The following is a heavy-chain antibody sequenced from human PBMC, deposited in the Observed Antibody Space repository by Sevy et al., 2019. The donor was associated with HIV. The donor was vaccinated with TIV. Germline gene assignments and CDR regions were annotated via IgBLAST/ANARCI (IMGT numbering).Heavy chain of an antibody. V-gene: IGHV3-23*01. CDR3: AKAGDYYDSSGYPYYMDV. J-gene: IGHJ6*03. D-gene: IGHD3-22*01. Sequence: GGSLRLSCAASGFTFSSYAMSWVRQAPGKGLEWVSAISGRGGSTYYADSVKGRFTISRDNSKNTLYLQMNSLRAEDTAVYYCAKAGDYYDSSGYPYYMDVWGKGTTVTVSS. CDR1: GFTFSSYA. CDR2: ISGRGGST.